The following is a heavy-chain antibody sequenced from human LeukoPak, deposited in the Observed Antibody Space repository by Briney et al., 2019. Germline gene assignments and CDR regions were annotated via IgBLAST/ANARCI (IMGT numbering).Heavy chain of an antibody. J-gene: IGHJ4*02. CDR3: ARHSPLPYDFWSGRAGLEFDY. CDR2: IYPGDSDT. CDR1: GYRFTSYW. V-gene: IGHV5-51*01. D-gene: IGHD3-3*01. Sequence: RGESLKISCKGSGYRFTSYWIGWVRQMPGKGLEWMGIIYPGDSDTRYSPSFQGQVTISADKSISTAYLQWSSLKASDTAMYYCARHSPLPYDFWSGRAGLEFDYWGQGTLVTVSS.